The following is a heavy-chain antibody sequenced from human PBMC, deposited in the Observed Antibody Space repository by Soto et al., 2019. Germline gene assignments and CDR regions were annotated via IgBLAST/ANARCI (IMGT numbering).Heavy chain of an antibody. J-gene: IGHJ6*02. V-gene: IGHV3-30*18. CDR2: ISYDGSNK. Sequence: PGWSLRLSCAASGFTFSSYGMHWVRQAPGKGLEWVAVISYDGSNKYYADSVKGRFTISRDNSKSTLYLQMNSLRAEDTAVYYCAKNGCYFGMDVWGHGTTVTVSS. CDR3: AKNGCYFGMDV. CDR1: GFTFSSYG.